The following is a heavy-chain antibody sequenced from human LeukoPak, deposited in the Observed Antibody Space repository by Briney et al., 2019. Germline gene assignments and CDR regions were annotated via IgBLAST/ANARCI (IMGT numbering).Heavy chain of an antibody. J-gene: IGHJ3*01. D-gene: IGHD6-13*01. Sequence: SETLSLTCTVSGVSISSSTYFWGWIRRPPGKGLDWVGVIYYSGTTYYNPSLKSRLTISVDTSKNQFSLKLSSVTAADTAVYYCARLYSSTWSLVWGHGTMVTVSS. V-gene: IGHV4-39*01. CDR3: ARLYSSTWSLV. CDR1: GVSISSSTYF. CDR2: IYYSGTT.